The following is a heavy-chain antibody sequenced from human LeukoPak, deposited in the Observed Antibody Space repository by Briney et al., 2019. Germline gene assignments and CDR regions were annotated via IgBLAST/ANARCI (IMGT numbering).Heavy chain of an antibody. CDR1: GFTFSSYS. V-gene: IGHV3-21*01. CDR2: ISGRNSYI. Sequence: GGSLRLSCAASGFTFSSYSMNWVRQAPGKWLEWVSSISGRNSYIYYADSVKGRFTISRDNAENSLYLQMNSLRAEDTAVYYCVRDMTTVTKCYLQQWGQGTLVTVYS. CDR3: VRDMTTVTKCYLQQ. J-gene: IGHJ1*01. D-gene: IGHD4-17*01.